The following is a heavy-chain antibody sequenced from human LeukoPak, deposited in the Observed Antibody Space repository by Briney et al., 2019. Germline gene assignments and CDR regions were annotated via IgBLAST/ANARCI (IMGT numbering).Heavy chain of an antibody. J-gene: IGHJ4*02. CDR3: ASRGFPLAFDY. CDR1: GGSISSGGYY. D-gene: IGHD3-10*01. Sequence: SQTLSLTCTVSGGSISSGGYYWSWIRQPPGKGLEWIGYIYHSGSTYYNPSLKSRVTISVDRSKNQFSLKLSSVTAADTAVYYCASRGFPLAFDYWGQGTLVTVSS. V-gene: IGHV4-30-2*01. CDR2: IYHSGST.